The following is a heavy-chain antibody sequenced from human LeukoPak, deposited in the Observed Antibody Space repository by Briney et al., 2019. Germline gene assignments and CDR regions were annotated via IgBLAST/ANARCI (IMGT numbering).Heavy chain of an antibody. D-gene: IGHD3-22*01. Sequence: ASVKVSCKASGYTFTSYYMHWMRQAPGQGLEWMGIINPSGGSTSYAQKFQGRVTMTRDTSTSTVYMELSSLRSEDTAVYYCARSYYDSSGYRYYYYYMDVWGKGTTVTISS. CDR2: INPSGGST. CDR1: GYTFTSYY. V-gene: IGHV1-46*01. CDR3: ARSYYDSSGYRYYYYYMDV. J-gene: IGHJ6*03.